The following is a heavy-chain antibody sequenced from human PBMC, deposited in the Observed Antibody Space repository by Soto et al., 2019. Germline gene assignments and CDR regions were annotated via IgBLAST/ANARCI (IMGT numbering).Heavy chain of an antibody. V-gene: IGHV4-31*01. CDR2: IYYSGST. D-gene: IGHD2-8*01. J-gene: IGHJ3*02. Sequence: QVQLQESGPGLVKPSQTLSLTCTVSGGSISSGAYYWSWIRQHPGKGLEWIGYIYYSGSTYYNPSLRSVVTRSVDTSKNAFSLKLSSVTGADTGVYYCASDQGERCSSGVCVRTYTFDIWGQGTMVTVSS. CDR3: ASDQGERCSSGVCVRTYTFDI. CDR1: GGSISSGAYY.